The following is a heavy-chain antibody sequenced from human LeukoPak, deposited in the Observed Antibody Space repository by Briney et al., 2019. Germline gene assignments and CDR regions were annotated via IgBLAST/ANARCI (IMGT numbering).Heavy chain of an antibody. J-gene: IGHJ4*02. V-gene: IGHV1-18*01. CDR1: GGTFSSYA. CDR3: ARDLYSSSWYGNFDF. Sequence: ASVKVSCKASGGTFSSYAISWVRQAPGQGLEWMGWISAYNGNTNYAQKLQGRVTMTTDTSTSTAYMELRSLRSDDTAVYYCARDLYSSSWYGNFDFWGQGTLVTVSS. D-gene: IGHD6-13*01. CDR2: ISAYNGNT.